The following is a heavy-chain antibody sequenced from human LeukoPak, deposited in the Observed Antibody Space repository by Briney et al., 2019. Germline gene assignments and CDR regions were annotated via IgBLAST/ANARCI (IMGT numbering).Heavy chain of an antibody. CDR3: ARNPGLSSGWIYYFGY. J-gene: IGHJ4*02. CDR2: INPHSGGT. V-gene: IGHV1-2*02. Sequence: ASVKVSCKASGYTFTGYYIQWVRQAPGQGLEWMGWINPHSGGTNYAQEFQGRVTMTRDTSISTAYMELSSLRSEDTAVYYCARNPGLSSGWIYYFGYWGQGTLVTVSS. CDR1: GYTFTGYY. D-gene: IGHD6-19*01.